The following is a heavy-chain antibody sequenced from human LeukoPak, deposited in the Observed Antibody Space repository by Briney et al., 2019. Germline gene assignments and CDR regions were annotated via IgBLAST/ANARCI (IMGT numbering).Heavy chain of an antibody. V-gene: IGHV4-59*08. J-gene: IGHJ5*02. D-gene: IGHD3-10*01. CDR2: IYYSGST. CDR3: ARAIRFTINWFDP. CDR1: GGSISSYY. Sequence: PSETLSLTCTVSGGSISSYYWSWIRQPPGKGLEWIGYIYYSGSTYYNPSLKSRVTISVDTSKNQFSLKLSSVTAADTAVYYCARAIRFTINWFDPWGQGTLVTVSS.